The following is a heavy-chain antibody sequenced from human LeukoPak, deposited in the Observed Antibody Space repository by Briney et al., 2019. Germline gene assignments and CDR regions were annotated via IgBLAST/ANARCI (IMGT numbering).Heavy chain of an antibody. D-gene: IGHD3-10*01. CDR2: IYSGGST. V-gene: IGHV3-66*04. CDR3: ARHSFPGTYTPNNWFDP. CDR1: GFTVSSNY. J-gene: IGHJ5*02. Sequence: GGSLRLSCAASGFTVSSNYMSWVRQAPGKGLEWVSVIYSGGSTYYADSVKGRFTISRDNSKNTLYLQMNSLRAEDTAVYYCARHSFPGTYTPNNWFDPWGQGTLVTVSS.